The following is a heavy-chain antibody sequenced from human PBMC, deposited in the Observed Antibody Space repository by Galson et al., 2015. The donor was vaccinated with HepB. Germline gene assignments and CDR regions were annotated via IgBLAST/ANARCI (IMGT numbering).Heavy chain of an antibody. J-gene: IGHJ6*02. Sequence: QSGAEVKKPGESLRISCKGSGYSFTSYWISWVRQMPGKGLEWMGRIDPSDSYTNYSPSFQGHVTISADKSISTAYLQWSSLKASDTAMYYCARLEMTTVNYYGMDVWGQGTTVTVSS. CDR2: IDPSDSYT. V-gene: IGHV5-10-1*01. CDR1: GYSFTSYW. D-gene: IGHD4-17*01. CDR3: ARLEMTTVNYYGMDV.